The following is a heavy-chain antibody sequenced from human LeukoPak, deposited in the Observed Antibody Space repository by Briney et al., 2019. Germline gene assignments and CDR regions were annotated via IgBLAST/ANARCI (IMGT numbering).Heavy chain of an antibody. V-gene: IGHV3-23*01. D-gene: IGHD6-19*01. CDR1: GFTFSSFV. CDR2: ISDRGDST. J-gene: IGHJ4*02. CDR3: AKVSGGSGWYDFDY. Sequence: PGGSLRLSCAASGFTFSSFVMNWVRQAPGKGLEWVSTISDRGDSTYYADSVKGRFTISRDNSKNTLYLQMNSLRAEDTAVYYCAKVSGGSGWYDFDYWGQGTLVTVSS.